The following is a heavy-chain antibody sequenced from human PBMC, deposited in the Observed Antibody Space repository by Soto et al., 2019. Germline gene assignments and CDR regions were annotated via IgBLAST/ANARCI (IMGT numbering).Heavy chain of an antibody. CDR2: IYYSGST. D-gene: IGHD2-15*01. CDR1: GGSVNSGSYY. J-gene: IGHJ4*02. CDR3: ARRYGGTFDY. Sequence: PXXTLSLAFTVSGGSVNSGSYYWSWIRQPPGKGLEWIGYIYYSGSTNYNPSLKSRVTISVDTSKNQFSLKLSSVTAADTAVYYCARRYGGTFDYWGQGTLVTVSS. V-gene: IGHV4-61*01.